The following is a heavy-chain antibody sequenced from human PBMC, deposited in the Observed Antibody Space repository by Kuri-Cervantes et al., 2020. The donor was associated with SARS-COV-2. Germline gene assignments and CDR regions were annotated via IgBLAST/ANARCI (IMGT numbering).Heavy chain of an antibody. D-gene: IGHD6-13*01. V-gene: IGHV4-59*12. CDR1: GGSISSYY. J-gene: IGHJ4*02. Sequence: SETLSLTCTVSGGSISSYYWSWIRQPPGKGLEWIGYIYYSGSTNYNPSLKSRVTISVDTSKNQFSLKLSSVTAADTAVYYCAKDQDGGYSSSWHDYWGQGTLVTVSS. CDR3: AKDQDGGYSSSWHDY. CDR2: IYYSGST.